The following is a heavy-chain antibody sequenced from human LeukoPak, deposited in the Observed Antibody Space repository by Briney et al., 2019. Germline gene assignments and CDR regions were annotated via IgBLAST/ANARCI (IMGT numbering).Heavy chain of an antibody. CDR3: ARVDSGSASAS. D-gene: IGHD6-19*01. CDR1: GFTVSSNY. CDR2: IYSGGST. Sequence: GGSLRLSCAASGFTVSSNYMTWVRQAPRKGLEWVSIIYSGGSTYYADSVKGRFTISRDNSKNTLYLQMGSLRPEDMAVYYCARVDSGSASASWGQGILVTVSS. J-gene: IGHJ1*01. V-gene: IGHV3-66*01.